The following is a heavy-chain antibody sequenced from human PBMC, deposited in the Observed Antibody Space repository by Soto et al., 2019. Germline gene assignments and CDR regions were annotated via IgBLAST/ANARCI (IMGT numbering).Heavy chain of an antibody. J-gene: IGHJ5*02. CDR2: IYYSGST. CDR3: ARGISSDYYDSSGKNWFDP. D-gene: IGHD3-22*01. CDR1: GGSISSYY. V-gene: IGHV4-59*01. Sequence: SETLSLTCTVSGGSISSYYWSWIRQPPGKGLEWIGYIYYSGSTNYNPSLKSRVTISVDTSKNQFSLKLSSVTAADTAVYYCARGISSDYYDSSGKNWFDPWGQGTLVTVSS.